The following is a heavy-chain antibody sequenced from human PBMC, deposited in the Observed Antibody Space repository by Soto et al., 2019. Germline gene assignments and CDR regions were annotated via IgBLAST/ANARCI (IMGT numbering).Heavy chain of an antibody. CDR1: GYTFSTST. CDR2: IKAYSGST. Sequence: LVQSGAEAKKPGTSAKVSCKASGYTFSTSTISWVRQAPGQGLEWMGWIKAYSGSTNYAPKLQGRVTMTTDTSTSTAYLELRSLTSDDTAMYYCAIADYGDDDYWGQGTLVTVSS. V-gene: IGHV1-18*04. J-gene: IGHJ4*02. D-gene: IGHD4-17*01. CDR3: AIADYGDDDY.